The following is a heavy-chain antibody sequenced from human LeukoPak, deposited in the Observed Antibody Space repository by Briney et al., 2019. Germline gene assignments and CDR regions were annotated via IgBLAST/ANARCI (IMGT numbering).Heavy chain of an antibody. CDR1: GGTFSSYA. Sequence: SVKVSCKASGGTFSSYAISWVRQAPGQGLEWMGGIIPIFGTANYAQKFQGRVTITADESTSTAYMELSSLRSEDTAVYYCARDPPIAAAGTSGNWFDPWGQGTLVTVSS. D-gene: IGHD6-13*01. J-gene: IGHJ5*02. CDR3: ARDPPIAAAGTSGNWFDP. V-gene: IGHV1-69*13. CDR2: IIPIFGTA.